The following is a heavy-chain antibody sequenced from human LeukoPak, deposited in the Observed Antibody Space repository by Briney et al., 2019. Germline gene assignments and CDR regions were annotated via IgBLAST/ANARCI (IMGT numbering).Heavy chain of an antibody. CDR3: ARGPTGSSNWFDP. CDR1: GFTFSDYF. Sequence: GGSLRLSCAASGFTFSDYFMNWIRQAPGKGLEWVSHTSRSGSIIYYADSVKGRFTISRDNAKNSLYLQMNSLGAEDTAVYYCARGPTGSSNWFDPWGQGTLVTVSS. V-gene: IGHV3-11*01. CDR2: TSRSGSII. J-gene: IGHJ5*02. D-gene: IGHD1-1*01.